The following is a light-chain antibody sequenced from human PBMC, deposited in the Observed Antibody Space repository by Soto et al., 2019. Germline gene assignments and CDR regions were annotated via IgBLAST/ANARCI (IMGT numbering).Light chain of an antibody. CDR1: QSVSSN. Sequence: EAVMTQSPATLSVSPGERPTLSCRASQSVSSNLAWYQQKPGQAPRLLIYEASTRATGIPARFSGSGSETEFTLTISSLQSEDFAVYYCQQYNTWPLTFGPGTKVDIK. V-gene: IGKV3-15*01. J-gene: IGKJ3*01. CDR2: EAS. CDR3: QQYNTWPLT.